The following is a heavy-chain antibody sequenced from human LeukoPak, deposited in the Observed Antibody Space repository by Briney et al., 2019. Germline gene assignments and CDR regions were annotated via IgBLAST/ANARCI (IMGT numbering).Heavy chain of an antibody. CDR3: ARSGGSGWYSPRLNFDY. V-gene: IGHV4-59*08. J-gene: IGHJ4*02. CDR1: GSSISSYY. CDR2: IYYSGST. Sequence: SETLSLTCTVSGSSISSYYWSWIRQPPGKGLEWIGYIYYSGSTNYNPSLKSRVTISVDTSKNQFSLKLSSVTAADTAVYYCARSGGSGWYSPRLNFDYWGQGTLVTVSS. D-gene: IGHD6-19*01.